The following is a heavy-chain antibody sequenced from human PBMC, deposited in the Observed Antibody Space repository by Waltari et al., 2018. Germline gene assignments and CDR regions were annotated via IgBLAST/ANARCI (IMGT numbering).Heavy chain of an antibody. Sequence: QVQLVESGGGVVQPGGSLRLSCAASGFTFSSYGMHWVRQAPGKGLEWVAFIRYEGSNKYYADSVKGRFTISRDNSKNTLYLQMNSLRAEDTAVYYCAKDGAARPKYYYYYYMDVWGKGTTVTVSS. V-gene: IGHV3-30*02. CDR2: IRYEGSNK. J-gene: IGHJ6*03. D-gene: IGHD6-6*01. CDR1: GFTFSSYG. CDR3: AKDGAARPKYYYYYYMDV.